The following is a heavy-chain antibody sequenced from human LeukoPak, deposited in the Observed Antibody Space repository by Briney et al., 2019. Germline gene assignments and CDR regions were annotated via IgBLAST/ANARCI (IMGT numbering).Heavy chain of an antibody. J-gene: IGHJ6*02. CDR2: ISYDGSNK. CDR3: AKGAVPAASGGDYYYGMDV. CDR1: GFTFSSYG. D-gene: IGHD2-2*01. Sequence: GGSLRLSCAASGFTFSSYGMHWVRQAPGKGLEWVAVISYDGSNKYYADSVKGRFTISRDNSKNTLYLQMNSLRAEDTAVYYCAKGAVPAASGGDYYYGMDVWGQGTTVTVSS. V-gene: IGHV3-30*18.